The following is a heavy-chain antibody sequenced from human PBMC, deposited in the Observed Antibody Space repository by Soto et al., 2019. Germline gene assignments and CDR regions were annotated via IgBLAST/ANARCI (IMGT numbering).Heavy chain of an antibody. V-gene: IGHV1-3*01. CDR2: INAGNGNT. Sequence: ASVKVSCQASGGTFTSYAMHWVRQAPGQRLEWMGWINAGNGNTRYSQKFQGRVTITRDTSASTAYMELSSLRSEDTAVYYCARMPINYYYYYGMDVWGQGTTVTVSS. J-gene: IGHJ6*02. D-gene: IGHD5-12*01. CDR1: GGTFTSYA. CDR3: ARMPINYYYYYGMDV.